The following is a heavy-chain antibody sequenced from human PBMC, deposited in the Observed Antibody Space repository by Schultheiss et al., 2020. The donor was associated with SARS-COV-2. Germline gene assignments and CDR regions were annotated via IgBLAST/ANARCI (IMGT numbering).Heavy chain of an antibody. D-gene: IGHD5-12*01. Sequence: GGSPRLSCAASGFTVSSNYMSWVRQAPGKGLEWVSVIYSGDSTYYADSVKGRFIISRDNSKNILYLQMNSLRDEDTAVYYCARVTSGNSAWFAGWFDPWGQGTLVTVSS. J-gene: IGHJ5*02. CDR2: IYSGDST. CDR1: GFTVSSNY. V-gene: IGHV3-66*01. CDR3: ARVTSGNSAWFAGWFDP.